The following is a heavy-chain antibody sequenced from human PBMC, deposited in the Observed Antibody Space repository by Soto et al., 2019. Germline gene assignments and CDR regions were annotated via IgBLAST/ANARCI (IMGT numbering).Heavy chain of an antibody. CDR2: INPNSGGT. V-gene: IGHV1-2*04. Sequence: TSVEVSRTLSGQTFGGYYMHCVRPDTRQGLEVMGWINPNSGGTNYAQKFQGWVTMTRDTSISTAYMELSRLRSDDTAVYYCARGFYGSGSYHPLPTYYYYGMDVWGQGTPVTVS. D-gene: IGHD3-10*01. CDR3: ARGFYGSGSYHPLPTYYYYGMDV. CDR1: GQTFGGYY. J-gene: IGHJ6*02.